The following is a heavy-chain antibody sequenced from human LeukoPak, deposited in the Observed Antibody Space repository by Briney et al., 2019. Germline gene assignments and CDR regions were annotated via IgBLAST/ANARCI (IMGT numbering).Heavy chain of an antibody. Sequence: PSETLSLTCAVYGGSFSGYYWSWIRQPPGRGLEWIGEINHSGSTNYNPSLKSRVTISVDTSKNQFSLKLSSVTAADTAVYYCARGVSWGHRILWFRAPESYYYMDACGTGTTVTVSS. CDR3: ARGVSWGHRILWFRAPESYYYMDA. V-gene: IGHV4-34*01. CDR1: GGSFSGYY. J-gene: IGHJ6*03. CDR2: INHSGST. D-gene: IGHD3-10*01.